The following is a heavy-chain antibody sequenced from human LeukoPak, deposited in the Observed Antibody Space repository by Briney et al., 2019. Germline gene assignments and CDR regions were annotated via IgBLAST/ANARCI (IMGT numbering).Heavy chain of an antibody. J-gene: IGHJ4*02. CDR1: GFAFSSYA. D-gene: IGHD6-19*01. CDR2: ISGRGGST. CDR3: AKNLIAVAGPFDY. Sequence: GGSLRLSCAASGFAFSSYAMSWVRQAPGKGLEWVSAISGRGGSTYYADSVKGRFTISRDNSKNTLFLQMNSLRAEDTAVYYCAKNLIAVAGPFDYWGQGSLVTVSS. V-gene: IGHV3-23*01.